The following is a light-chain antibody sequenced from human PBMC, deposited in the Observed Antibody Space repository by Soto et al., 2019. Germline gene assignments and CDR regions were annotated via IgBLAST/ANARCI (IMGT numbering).Light chain of an antibody. J-gene: IGKJ5*01. Sequence: PGERATLSCWASQSLRSSYLAWYQRKPGQAPRLLMFGASRRATGIPDRSNGSGSGTDFILTISRLEPEDVAVYYCQQHGTSPYTFGQGTRLEIK. CDR1: QSLRSSY. V-gene: IGKV3-20*01. CDR2: GAS. CDR3: QQHGTSPYT.